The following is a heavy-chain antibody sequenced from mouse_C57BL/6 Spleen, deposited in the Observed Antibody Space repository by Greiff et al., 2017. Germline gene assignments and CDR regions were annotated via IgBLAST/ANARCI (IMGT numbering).Heavy chain of an antibody. Sequence: EVQLQQSGPELVKPGASVKISCKASGYSFTGYYMNWVKQSPEKSLEWIGEINPSTGGTTYNQKFKAKATLTVDKSSSTAYMQLKSLTSEDSAVYYCARSHWAYYFDYWGQGTTLTVSS. CDR3: ARSHWAYYFDY. CDR1: GYSFTGYY. V-gene: IGHV1-42*01. J-gene: IGHJ2*01. CDR2: INPSTGGT. D-gene: IGHD4-1*01.